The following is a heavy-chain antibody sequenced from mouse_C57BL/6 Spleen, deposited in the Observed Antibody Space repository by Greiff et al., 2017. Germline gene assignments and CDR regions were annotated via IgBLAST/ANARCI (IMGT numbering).Heavy chain of an antibody. Sequence: QVQLQQPGAELVMPGASVKLSCKASGYTFTSYWMHWVKQRPGQGLEWIGEIDPSDSYTNYNQKFKGKSTLTVDKSSSTAYMQLSSLTSEDSAVYYCARGALRSPSWYFDVWGTGTTVTVSS. J-gene: IGHJ1*03. CDR3: ARGALRSPSWYFDV. D-gene: IGHD1-1*01. CDR1: GYTFTSYW. CDR2: IDPSDSYT. V-gene: IGHV1-69*01.